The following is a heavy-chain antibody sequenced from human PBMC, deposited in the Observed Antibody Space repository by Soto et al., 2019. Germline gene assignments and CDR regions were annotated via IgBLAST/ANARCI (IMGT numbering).Heavy chain of an antibody. D-gene: IGHD6-19*01. J-gene: IGHJ3*02. Sequence: LSLTCAASGFTFDDYTMHWVRQAPGKGLEWVSGISWNSGSIGYADSVKGRFTISRDNAKNSLYLQMNSLRAEDTALYYCAKVPIAVAGSGGAFDIWGQGTMVTVSS. CDR1: GFTFDDYT. V-gene: IGHV3-9*01. CDR2: ISWNSGSI. CDR3: AKVPIAVAGSGGAFDI.